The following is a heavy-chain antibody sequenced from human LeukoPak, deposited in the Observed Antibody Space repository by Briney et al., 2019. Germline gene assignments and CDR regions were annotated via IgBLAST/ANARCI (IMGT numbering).Heavy chain of an antibody. CDR1: GFALSSYA. CDR2: ISGDGRDI. J-gene: IGHJ4*02. CDR3: AKEGTGWSIYDY. V-gene: IGHV3-23*01. D-gene: IGHD6-19*01. Sequence: GGSLRLSCAASGFALSSYAMSWVRQAPGKELEWVSAISGDGRDIFYADAVKGRFTISRDNSKNTLYLQMNSLRDEDTALYYCAKEGTGWSIYDYWGQGTQVTVSS.